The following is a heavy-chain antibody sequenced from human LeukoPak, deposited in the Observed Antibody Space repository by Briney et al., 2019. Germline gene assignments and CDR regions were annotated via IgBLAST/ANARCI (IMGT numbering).Heavy chain of an antibody. CDR2: ISSSGTSI. J-gene: IGHJ4*02. D-gene: IGHD3-9*01. CDR3: ARDCYDNLTGYCDTDY. V-gene: IGHV3-48*03. CDR1: GFTFSSYE. Sequence: GGSLRLSCTASGFTFSSYEMNWVRQAPGKGLEWVSYISSSGTSIYYADSVKGRFTISRDNAKNSLFLQMDSLRAEDTAVYYCARDCYDNLTGYCDTDYWGQGTLVTVSS.